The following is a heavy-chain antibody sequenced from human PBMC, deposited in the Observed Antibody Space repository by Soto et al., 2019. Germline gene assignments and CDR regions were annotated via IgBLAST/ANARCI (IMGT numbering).Heavy chain of an antibody. CDR3: AHAMLYCTGGSCSSWFDS. J-gene: IGHJ5*01. CDR1: GFSLSTHGVG. Sequence: QITLKESGPTLVKPTQTLTLTCTFSGFSLSTHGVGVGWVRQPAGKALEWLALIYWDDDKRYSASLNSRLTITNDTSKSRVVLTMTPIDPVDTATYYCAHAMLYCTGGSCSSWFDSWGQGTLVTVSS. D-gene: IGHD2-15*01. V-gene: IGHV2-5*02. CDR2: IYWDDDK.